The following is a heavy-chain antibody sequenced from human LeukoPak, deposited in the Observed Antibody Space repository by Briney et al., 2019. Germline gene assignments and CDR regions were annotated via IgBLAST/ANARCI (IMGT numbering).Heavy chain of an antibody. V-gene: IGHV3-7*05. Sequence: GGSLRLSCAASRFTFSNYWMSWVRQPPGKGLEWVANINQGGSEKYYLNSVKGRSTISRDNAKNSLYLQMNSLRADDTAIYYCVRDGSGYDYWGQGTLVTVSS. D-gene: IGHD6-19*01. CDR1: RFTFSNYW. CDR3: VRDGSGYDY. J-gene: IGHJ4*02. CDR2: INQGGSEK.